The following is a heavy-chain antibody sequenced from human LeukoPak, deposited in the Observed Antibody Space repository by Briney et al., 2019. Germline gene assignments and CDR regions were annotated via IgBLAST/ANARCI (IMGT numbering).Heavy chain of an antibody. D-gene: IGHD3-10*01. J-gene: IGHJ4*02. CDR3: ARAEGSGSGAYTLDY. V-gene: IGHV4-4*07. CDR1: GGSTINYF. Sequence: SETLSLTCTVSGGSTINYFRSWIRQPAGKGLGWVGPIYCSETTHYYPSLNTRVTISLDTSKSQFSLHLNSVTAADTAVYYCARAEGSGSGAYTLDYWGQGILVTVSS. CDR2: IYCSETT.